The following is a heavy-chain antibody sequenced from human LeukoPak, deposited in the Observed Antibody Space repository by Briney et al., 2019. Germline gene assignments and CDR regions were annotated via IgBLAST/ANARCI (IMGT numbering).Heavy chain of an antibody. CDR3: ARGNYCSSTSCYWSYYYYGMDV. J-gene: IGHJ6*02. D-gene: IGHD2-2*01. V-gene: IGHV1-8*01. Sequence: ASVKVSCKASGYTFTSYDINWVRQATGQGLEWMGWMNPNSGNTGYAQKFQGRVTMTRNTSISTAYMELSSLRSEDTAVYYCARGNYCSSTSCYWSYYYYGMDVWGQGTTVTVSS. CDR2: MNPNSGNT. CDR1: GYTFTSYD.